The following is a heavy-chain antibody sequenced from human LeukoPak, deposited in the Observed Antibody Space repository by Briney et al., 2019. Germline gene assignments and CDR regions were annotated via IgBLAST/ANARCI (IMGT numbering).Heavy chain of an antibody. J-gene: IGHJ1*01. CDR3: ARDSKYPTMPTEYFHH. CDR2: IIPIFGTA. CDR1: GGTFSSYA. Sequence: GASVKVSCKAAGGTFSSYAISWVRQAPGQGLEWMGRIIPIFGTANYAQKFQGRVTITTDESTSTAYMELSSLRSEDTAVYYCARDSKYPTMPTEYFHHWGQGTLVTVSS. V-gene: IGHV1-69*05. D-gene: IGHD5-12*01.